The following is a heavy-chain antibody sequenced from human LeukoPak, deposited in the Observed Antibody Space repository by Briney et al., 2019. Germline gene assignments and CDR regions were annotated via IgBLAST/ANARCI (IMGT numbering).Heavy chain of an antibody. Sequence: PSETLSLTCTVSGGSISSYYWSWIRQPPGKGLEWIGYIYYSGSTNYDPSLKSRVTISVDTSKNQFSLKLSSVTAADTAVYYCARGTIFGNWFDPWGQGTLATVSS. V-gene: IGHV4-59*01. CDR1: GGSISSYY. D-gene: IGHD3-3*01. CDR2: IYYSGST. CDR3: ARGTIFGNWFDP. J-gene: IGHJ5*02.